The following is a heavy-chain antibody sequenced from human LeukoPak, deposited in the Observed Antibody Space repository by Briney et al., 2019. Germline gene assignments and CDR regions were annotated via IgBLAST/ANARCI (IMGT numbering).Heavy chain of an antibody. Sequence: ASVKVSCKASGGTFSSYAISWVRQAPGQGLEWMGRINPNSGGTNYAQKFQGRVTMTRDTSISTAYMELSRLRSDDTAVYYCARSTVTHDAFDIWGQGTMVTVSS. CDR2: INPNSGGT. CDR1: GGTFSSYA. D-gene: IGHD4-17*01. V-gene: IGHV1-2*06. CDR3: ARSTVTHDAFDI. J-gene: IGHJ3*02.